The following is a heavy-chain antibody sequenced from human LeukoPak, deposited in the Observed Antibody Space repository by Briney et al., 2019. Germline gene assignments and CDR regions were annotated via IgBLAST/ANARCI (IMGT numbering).Heavy chain of an antibody. Sequence: SETLSLTCTVSGGSISSGDYYWSWIRQPPGKGLEWIGYIYYSGSTYYNPSLKSRVTISVDTSKNQFSLKLSSVTAADTAVYYCARGGDYDFWSGSGIWFDPWGQGTLVTVSS. D-gene: IGHD3-3*01. CDR3: ARGGDYDFWSGSGIWFDP. V-gene: IGHV4-30-4*01. CDR1: GGSISSGDYY. CDR2: IYYSGST. J-gene: IGHJ5*02.